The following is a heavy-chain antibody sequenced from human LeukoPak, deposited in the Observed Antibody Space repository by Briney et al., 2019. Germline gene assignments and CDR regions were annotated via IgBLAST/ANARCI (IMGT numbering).Heavy chain of an antibody. J-gene: IGHJ3*02. CDR3: AKVSGDAFDI. V-gene: IGHV3-23*01. CDR1: GFAFSSYA. Sequence: GGSLRLSCAASGFAFSSYAMNWVRQAPGKGLERVSAISGSGGSTYYADSVKGRFTISRDNSKNTLYLQMNSLRAEDTAVYYCAKVSGDAFDIWGQGTMVTVSS. CDR2: ISGSGGST. D-gene: IGHD2/OR15-2a*01.